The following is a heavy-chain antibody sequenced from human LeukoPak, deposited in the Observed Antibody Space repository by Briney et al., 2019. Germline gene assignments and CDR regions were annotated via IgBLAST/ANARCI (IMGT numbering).Heavy chain of an antibody. CDR2: IWYDGSNK. D-gene: IGHD6-19*01. Sequence: GGSLRLSCAASGFTFSSYGMHWVRQAPGKGLEWVAVIWYDGSNKYYADSVKGRFTISRDNAKNSLYLQMNSLRAEDTALYYCAKGVRSGWFLFDYWGQGTLVTVSS. CDR1: GFTFSSYG. V-gene: IGHV3-33*03. J-gene: IGHJ4*02. CDR3: AKGVRSGWFLFDY.